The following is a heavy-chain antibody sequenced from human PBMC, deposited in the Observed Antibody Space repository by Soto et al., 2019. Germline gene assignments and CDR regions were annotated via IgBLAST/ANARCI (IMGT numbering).Heavy chain of an antibody. J-gene: IGHJ6*02. V-gene: IGHV3-13*01. CDR2: ITTAGET. Sequence: EVQLVESGGGLVQPGGSLRLSCAASGFTFSNYDMHWVRQVTGKGLEWVSGITTAGETYYPGSVKGRFTLCREKAKNSLYLQMNSLSAGDTAVYYCARELHGGRYGMDVWGQGTTVTVSS. CDR1: GFTFSNYD. CDR3: ARELHGGRYGMDV.